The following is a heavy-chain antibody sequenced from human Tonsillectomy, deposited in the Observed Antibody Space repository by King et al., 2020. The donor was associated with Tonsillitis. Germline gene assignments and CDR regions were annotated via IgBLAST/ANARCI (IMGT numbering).Heavy chain of an antibody. Sequence: VQLQQWGAGLLKPSETLSLTCAVYGGSFSGYYWSWIRQPPGKGLEWIGEINHSGSTNYNPSLKSRVTISVDTSKYQFSLKLSSVTAADTAVYYCARRRGALTAIPSDYWGQGTLVTVSS. D-gene: IGHD2-21*02. J-gene: IGHJ4*02. CDR3: ARRRGALTAIPSDY. CDR1: GGSFSGYY. CDR2: INHSGST. V-gene: IGHV4-34*01.